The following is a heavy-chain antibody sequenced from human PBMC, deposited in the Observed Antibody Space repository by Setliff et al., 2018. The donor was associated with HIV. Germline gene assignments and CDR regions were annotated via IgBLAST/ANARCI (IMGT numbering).Heavy chain of an antibody. CDR3: ARDWAEDYYGSGSFQY. CDR2: INPNSGGT. Sequence: WASVKVSCKASGYMFSGFHMHWVRQAAGQGLEWMGRINPNSGGTNYAQKFQGRVTMTRDTSISTAYVELSRLRSDDTAVYYCARDWAEDYYGSGSFQYWGQGTLVTVSS. J-gene: IGHJ1*01. V-gene: IGHV1-2*06. D-gene: IGHD3-10*01. CDR1: GYMFSGFH.